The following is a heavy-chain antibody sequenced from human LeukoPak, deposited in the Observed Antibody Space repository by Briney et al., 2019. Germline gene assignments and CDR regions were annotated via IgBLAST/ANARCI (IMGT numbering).Heavy chain of an antibody. Sequence: PSETLSLTCTVSGGSISSYYWSWIRQPPGKGLEWIGSIYYSGSTYYNPSLKSRVTISVDTSKNQFSLKLSSVTAADTAVYYCARWGRDFWSGYFWFDPWGQGTLVTVSS. CDR1: GGSISSYY. V-gene: IGHV4-59*05. J-gene: IGHJ5*02. CDR3: ARWGRDFWSGYFWFDP. CDR2: IYYSGST. D-gene: IGHD3-3*01.